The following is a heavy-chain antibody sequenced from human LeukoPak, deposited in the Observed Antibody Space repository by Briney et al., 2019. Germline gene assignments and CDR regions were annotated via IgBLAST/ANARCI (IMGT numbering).Heavy chain of an antibody. J-gene: IGHJ6*03. CDR3: ARDQKVDYLLKKYYYYYMDV. Sequence: PGGSLRLSCEASGFTFNTYSMNWARQAPGKGLEWVANIKQDGSEKYYVDSVKGRFTISRDNAKNSLYLQMNSLRAEDTAVYYCARDQKVDYLLKKYYYYYMDVWGKGTTVTVSS. CDR1: GFTFNTYS. V-gene: IGHV3-7*01. CDR2: IKQDGSEK. D-gene: IGHD3-9*01.